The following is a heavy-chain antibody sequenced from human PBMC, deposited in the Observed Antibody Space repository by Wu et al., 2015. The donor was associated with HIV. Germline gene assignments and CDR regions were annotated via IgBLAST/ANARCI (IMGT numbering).Heavy chain of an antibody. CDR2: ISAYNGDT. CDR1: GYSFRSYG. V-gene: IGHV1-18*01. D-gene: IGHD7-27*01. CDR3: AREVTGDRNAFDI. Sequence: QVQLMQSGAEVKKTGASIKVSCKGSGYSFRSYGINWVRQAPGQGLEWMGWISAYNGDTQYAQNLQGRVTMTTDTSTSTAYMELRSLRYDDTAVYYCAREVTGDRNAFDIWGQGTMVTVSS. J-gene: IGHJ3*02.